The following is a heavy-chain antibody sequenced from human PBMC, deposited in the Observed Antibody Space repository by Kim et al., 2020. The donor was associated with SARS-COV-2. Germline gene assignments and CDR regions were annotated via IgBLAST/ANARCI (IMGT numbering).Heavy chain of an antibody. Sequence: GGSLRLSCAVSGFDVSEKYVAWVRQAPGKGLHWVSVIYGDGGGATYYADSVEGRFTISRDRSMNTVYLQMNSLRADDTAVYYCGRASGYYGVDNWGQGTLVTVSS. J-gene: IGHJ4*02. D-gene: IGHD4-17*01. CDR2: IYGDGGGAT. V-gene: IGHV3-53*01. CDR3: GRASGYYGVDN. CDR1: GFDVSEKY.